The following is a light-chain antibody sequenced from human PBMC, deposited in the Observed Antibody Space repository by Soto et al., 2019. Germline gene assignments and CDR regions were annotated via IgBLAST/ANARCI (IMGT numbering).Light chain of an antibody. CDR3: SSSSGSSTPV. Sequence: QSVLTQPASVSGSPGQSITISCTGTSTDVGSYNFVSWYQQHPGNAPKLVIFDVTNRPSEVSDRFSGSKSGNTASLTISGLQFEDEADYYCSSSSGSSTPVFGGGTKLTVL. CDR2: DVT. CDR1: STDVGSYNF. J-gene: IGLJ2*01. V-gene: IGLV2-14*03.